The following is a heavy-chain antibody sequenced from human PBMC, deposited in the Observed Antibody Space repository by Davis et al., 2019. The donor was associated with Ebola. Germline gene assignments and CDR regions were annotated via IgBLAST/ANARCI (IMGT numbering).Heavy chain of an antibody. D-gene: IGHD3-10*01. CDR3: ARRIRGVTIPKAFDS. CDR2: IYSGDSDT. CDR1: GYSFTTYW. Sequence: PGGSLRLSCKGSGYSFTTYWIAWVRQMPGKGLEWMGIIYSGDSDTRYRPSFEGQVTISVDKSISTAYLQWSSLKASDTAMYYCARRIRGVTIPKAFDSWGQGTLVTVSS. V-gene: IGHV5-51*01. J-gene: IGHJ4*02.